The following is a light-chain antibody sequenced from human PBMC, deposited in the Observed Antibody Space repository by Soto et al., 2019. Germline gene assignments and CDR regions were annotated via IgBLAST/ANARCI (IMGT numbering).Light chain of an antibody. CDR2: KGT. J-gene: IGLJ1*01. V-gene: IGLV2-23*01. CDR3: CSSAPESTYV. CDR1: SDDVGAYNS. Sequence: QFALAQPASVSGSPGQSITISCTGTSDDVGAYNSVSWYQQLPHKAPQVILYKGTQRPSGVSSRFSGSTSGNAASLTISGLQADDEADYFCCSSAPESTYVFGTGTKLTVL.